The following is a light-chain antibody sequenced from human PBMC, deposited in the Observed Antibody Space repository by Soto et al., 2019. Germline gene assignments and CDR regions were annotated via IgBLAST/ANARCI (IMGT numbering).Light chain of an antibody. CDR1: QAINNY. CDR2: AAS. Sequence: DIQMTQSPSSLSASVGDRVTITCRASQAINNYLAWYQQKPGKVPTLLISAASTLQSGVPSRFSGSGSGTVFTLPISGLQPEDVAIYTCQKFTAVPIFGGGTKVE. V-gene: IGKV1-27*01. J-gene: IGKJ4*01. CDR3: QKFTAVPI.